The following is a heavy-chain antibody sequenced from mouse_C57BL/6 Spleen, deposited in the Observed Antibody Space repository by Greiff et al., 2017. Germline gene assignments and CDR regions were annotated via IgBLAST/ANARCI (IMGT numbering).Heavy chain of an antibody. V-gene: IGHV1-39*01. CDR1: VYSFTDYN. CDR3: ARGVLYGNYPMDY. J-gene: IGHJ4*01. D-gene: IGHD2-1*01. Sequence: VQLQQSGPELVKPGASVKISCKASVYSFTDYNMNWVKQSNGKSLEWIGVINPNYGTTRYNQKLKSKATLTVDQSSSTSYMQLNSLTSEDSAVYYCARGVLYGNYPMDYGGQGTSGTVYS. CDR2: INPNYGTT.